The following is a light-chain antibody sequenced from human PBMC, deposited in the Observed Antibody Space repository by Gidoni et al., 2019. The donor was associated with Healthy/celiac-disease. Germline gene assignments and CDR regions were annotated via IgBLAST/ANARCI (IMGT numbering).Light chain of an antibody. J-gene: IGLJ2*01. V-gene: IGLV2-14*01. CDR1: SSDVGGYNY. CDR2: EVS. Sequence: QSALTQPASVSGSPGQSITISCTGTSSDVGGYNYVSWYQQHPGKAPKLMIHEVSNRPSGVSNRFSGSKSGNTASLTISGLQAEDEADYYCSSYTSSSTSDVVFGGGTKLTVL. CDR3: SSYTSSSTSDVV.